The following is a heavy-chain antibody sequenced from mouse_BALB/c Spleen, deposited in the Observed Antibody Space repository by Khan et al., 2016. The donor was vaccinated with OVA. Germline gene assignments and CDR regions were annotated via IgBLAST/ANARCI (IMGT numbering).Heavy chain of an antibody. J-gene: IGHJ2*01. CDR3: ARVYGGDFDY. Sequence: VQLQQSGPGLVKPSQSLSLTRTVTGYSITSDYAWNWIRQFPGNKLEWMGFISYSGNTNYNPSLKSRISITRDTSKNQFFLQLNSVTTEDTARYYCARVYGGDFDYWGQGTTLTVSS. D-gene: IGHD1-1*01. CDR1: GYSITSDYA. CDR2: ISYSGNT. V-gene: IGHV3-2*02.